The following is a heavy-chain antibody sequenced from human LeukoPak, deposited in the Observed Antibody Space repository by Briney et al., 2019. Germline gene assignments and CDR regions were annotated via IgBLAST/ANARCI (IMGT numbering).Heavy chain of an antibody. D-gene: IGHD6-19*01. V-gene: IGHV4-4*07. CDR1: GGTISSYY. Sequence: PSETLSLTCTVSGGTISSYYWSWILQPAGKGLEWIGRIYISGSTNYNPSLKSRVTMSVDTSKNQFSLKLSSVTAADTAVYYCARTWQWLPFDYWGQGTLVTVSS. J-gene: IGHJ4*02. CDR2: IYISGST. CDR3: ARTWQWLPFDY.